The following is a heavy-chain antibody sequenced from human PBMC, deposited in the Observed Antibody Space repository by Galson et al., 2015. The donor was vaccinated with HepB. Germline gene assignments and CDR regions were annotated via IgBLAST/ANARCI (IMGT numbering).Heavy chain of an antibody. J-gene: IGHJ5*02. CDR2: IYHSGST. V-gene: IGHV4-59*02. CDR1: GDSVSAYY. D-gene: IGHD6-6*01. CDR3: ARRPSKFFDP. Sequence: QEQLQESGPGLVKPSETLSLTCTVSGDSVSAYYWSWIRQPPGKGLEWIGYIYHSGSTDYNPSFKSRVTMSIDMSKNQFSLKLRSVTAADTAVYYCARRPSKFFDPWGRGILVTVSS.